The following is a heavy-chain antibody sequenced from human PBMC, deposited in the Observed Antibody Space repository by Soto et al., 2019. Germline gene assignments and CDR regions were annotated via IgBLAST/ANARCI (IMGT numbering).Heavy chain of an antibody. CDR3: ARDTEDGSGWFGY. CDR1: GFTFSSYG. J-gene: IGHJ5*01. D-gene: IGHD6-19*01. V-gene: IGHV3-33*01. CDR2: IWYDGSNK. Sequence: GGSLRLSCAASGFTFSSYGMHWVRQAPGKGLEWVAVIWYDGSNKYYADSVKGRFTISRDNSKNTLYLQMNSLRAEDTAVYYCARDTEDGSGWFGYWGQGTLVTVSS.